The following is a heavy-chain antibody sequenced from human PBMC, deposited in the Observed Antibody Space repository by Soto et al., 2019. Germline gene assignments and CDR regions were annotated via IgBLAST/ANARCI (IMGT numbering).Heavy chain of an antibody. CDR1: GGTFSNYA. J-gene: IGHJ5*02. V-gene: IGHV1-69*01. CDR2: IIPIYGTI. CDR3: ARDLGGCSAGSCRYNWFDP. D-gene: IGHD2-15*01. Sequence: QVQLVQSGAEVKKPGSSVKVSCKASGGTFSNYAISWVRQAPGQGLEWMGGIIPIYGTINYAQRFQDRVTITADESTRTAYMELSSLRSEDTAVYYCARDLGGCSAGSCRYNWFDPWGQGTLVTVSS.